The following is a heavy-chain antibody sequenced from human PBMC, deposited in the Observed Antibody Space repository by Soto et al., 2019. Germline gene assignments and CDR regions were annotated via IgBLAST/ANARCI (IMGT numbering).Heavy chain of an antibody. J-gene: IGHJ6*02. CDR1: GFTFSSYG. CDR3: ARGFSSVSMDA. V-gene: IGHV3-33*01. Sequence: PGGSLRLSCAASGFTFSSYGMHWVRQAPGKGLEWVAVIWYDGSNKYYADSVKGRFTISRDNSKNTLYLQMNSLRAEDTAVYYCARGFSSVSMDAWGQGTTVTVSS. D-gene: IGHD6-19*01. CDR2: IWYDGSNK.